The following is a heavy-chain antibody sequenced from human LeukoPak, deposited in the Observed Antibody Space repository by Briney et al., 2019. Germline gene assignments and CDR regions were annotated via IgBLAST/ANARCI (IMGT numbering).Heavy chain of an antibody. CDR2: ISAADGDNT. CDR1: GFTFRNYA. Sequence: PGGSLRLSCAASGFTFRNYAMGWVRQAPGKGLEWVSVISAADGDNTYYADSVKGRFSISRDNSNYTLHLQMNSLRAEDTAVFYRAKFKGHYYYDSSGYCDNWGQGALVTVSS. J-gene: IGHJ4*02. V-gene: IGHV3-23*01. D-gene: IGHD3-22*01. CDR3: AKFKGHYYYDSSGYCDN.